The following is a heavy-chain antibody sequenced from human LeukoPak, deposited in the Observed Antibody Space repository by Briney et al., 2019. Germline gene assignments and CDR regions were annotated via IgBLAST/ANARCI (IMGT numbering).Heavy chain of an antibody. CDR1: GGSISSSSYY. J-gene: IGHJ4*02. CDR3: ASYPSGSYCGGYYFDY. V-gene: IGHV4-39*01. CDR2: IYYSGST. D-gene: IGHD1-26*01. Sequence: SETLSLTCTVSGGSISSSSYYWGWIRQPPGKGLEWIGSIYYSGSTYYNPSLKSRVTISVDTSKNQFSLKLSSVTAADTAVYYCASYPSGSYCGGYYFDYWGQGTLVTVSS.